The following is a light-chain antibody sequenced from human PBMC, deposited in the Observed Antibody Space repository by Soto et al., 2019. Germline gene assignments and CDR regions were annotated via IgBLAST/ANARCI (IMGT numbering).Light chain of an antibody. V-gene: IGKV3-15*01. Sequence: EIMMTQSPATLSVSPGERATLSCRASQSVSSSLAWYQQKPGQAPRLLIYGASTRATGIPARFSGSGSGTEFTLTINSLQSEDFAVYYCQQYNNWWTFGQGTKEDIK. J-gene: IGKJ1*01. CDR2: GAS. CDR1: QSVSSS. CDR3: QQYNNWWT.